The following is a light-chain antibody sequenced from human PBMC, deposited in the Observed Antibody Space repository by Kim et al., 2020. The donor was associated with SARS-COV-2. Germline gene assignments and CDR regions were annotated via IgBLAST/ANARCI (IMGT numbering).Light chain of an antibody. Sequence: ASVGDRVTSTCRASQSISSYLNWYQQKPGKAPKLLIYAASSLQSGVPSRFSGGGSGTDFTLTISSLQPEDFATYYCQQSSSTPLTFGGGTKVDIK. CDR3: QQSSSTPLT. V-gene: IGKV1-39*01. CDR2: AAS. CDR1: QSISSY. J-gene: IGKJ4*01.